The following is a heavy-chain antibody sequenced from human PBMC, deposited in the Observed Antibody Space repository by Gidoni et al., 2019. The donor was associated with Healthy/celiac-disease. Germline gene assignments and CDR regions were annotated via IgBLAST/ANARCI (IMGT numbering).Heavy chain of an antibody. D-gene: IGHD4-17*01. CDR2: IYYSGST. J-gene: IGHJ4*02. CDR3: ARDHDYGDIRLIDY. V-gene: IGHV4-31*03. Sequence: QVQLQESGPGLVKPSQTLSLTCTVSGGSISSGGYYWSWIRQHPGKGLEWIGYIYYSGSTYPNPSLKSRVTISVDTSKNQFSLKLSSVTAADTAVYYCARDHDYGDIRLIDYWGQGTLVTVSS. CDR1: GGSISSGGYY.